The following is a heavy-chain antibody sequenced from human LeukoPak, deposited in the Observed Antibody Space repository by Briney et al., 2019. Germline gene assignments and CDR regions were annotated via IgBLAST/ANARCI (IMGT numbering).Heavy chain of an antibody. Sequence: GASVKVSCKASGYTFTDYYMHWVRQAPGQGLEWMGWINPNSGGTNYAQKFQGRVAMTRDTSISTAYMELSSLTSDDTAVYYCAREVVVAATPGWFDPWGQGTLVTVSS. CDR1: GYTFTDYY. CDR2: INPNSGGT. CDR3: AREVVVAATPGWFDP. D-gene: IGHD2-15*01. V-gene: IGHV1-2*02. J-gene: IGHJ5*02.